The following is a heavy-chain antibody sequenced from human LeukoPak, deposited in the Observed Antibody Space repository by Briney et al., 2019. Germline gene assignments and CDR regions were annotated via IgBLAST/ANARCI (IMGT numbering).Heavy chain of an antibody. J-gene: IGHJ6*02. V-gene: IGHV3-73*01. CDR3: VSIAVAGTGAFGYYYGMDV. D-gene: IGHD6-19*01. CDR2: IRSKANSYAT. CDR1: GFTFSGSA. Sequence: GGSLRLSCAASGFTFSGSAMHWVRQASGKGLEWVGRIRSKANSYATAYAASMKGRFTISRDDSKNTAYLQMNSLKTEDTAVYYCVSIAVAGTGAFGYYYGMDVWGQGTTVTVSS.